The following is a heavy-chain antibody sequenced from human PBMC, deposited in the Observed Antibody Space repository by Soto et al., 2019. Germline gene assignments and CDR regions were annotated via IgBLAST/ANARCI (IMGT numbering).Heavy chain of an antibody. Sequence: SETLSLTCSVSGDSITTNGYYWGWIRQPPGKGLQWIGNVYSTGSTFSHPSLTSRVFISVHTSKNKFSLRLTSVTAADTAVYYCARSHYAYGLLIDYWGPGIMVTVSS. CDR2: VYSTGST. V-gene: IGHV4-39*01. D-gene: IGHD3-16*01. CDR3: ARSHYAYGLLIDY. J-gene: IGHJ4*02. CDR1: GDSITTNGYY.